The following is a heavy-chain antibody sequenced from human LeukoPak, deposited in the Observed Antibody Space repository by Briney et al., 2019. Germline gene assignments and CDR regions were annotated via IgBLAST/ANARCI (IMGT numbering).Heavy chain of an antibody. J-gene: IGHJ4*02. V-gene: IGHV3-53*01. Sequence: GGSLRLSCAGSGFTVSGSYLSWVRQPPGKGLEWVSIIYTSGGAYYADSVKGRFTISRDNSKNTLYLQMNSLRAEDTAVYYCARGGGNTRFDYWGQGTLVTVSS. CDR2: IYTSGGA. D-gene: IGHD3-10*01. CDR3: ARGGGNTRFDY. CDR1: GFTVSGSY.